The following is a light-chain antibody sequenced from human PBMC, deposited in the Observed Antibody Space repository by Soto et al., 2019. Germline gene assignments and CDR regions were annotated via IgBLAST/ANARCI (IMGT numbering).Light chain of an antibody. CDR3: QQYNSSSWT. V-gene: IGKV1-5*03. J-gene: IGKJ1*01. CDR2: KAS. Sequence: DIQMTQSPSTLSASVGDRVAITCRASQSISSSLAWYRQKPGKAPKLLIYKASSLESGVRSRFSGSGSGTEFTLTISSLQPDDFAADYCQQYNSSSWTFGQGTKVDIK. CDR1: QSISSS.